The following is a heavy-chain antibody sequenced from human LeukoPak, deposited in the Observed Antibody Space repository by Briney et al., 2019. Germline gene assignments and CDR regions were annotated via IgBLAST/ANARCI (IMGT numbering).Heavy chain of an antibody. CDR2: INWNGGST. CDR3: ARADSSGYYYAFDI. V-gene: IGHV3-20*04. J-gene: IGHJ3*02. CDR1: GFTFDDYG. Sequence: GGSLRLSCAASGFTFDDYGMSWVRQAPGKGLEWVSGINWNGGSTGYADSVKGRFTISRDNAKNSLYLQMNSLRAEDTALYYCARADSSGYYYAFDIWGQGTMATVSS. D-gene: IGHD3-22*01.